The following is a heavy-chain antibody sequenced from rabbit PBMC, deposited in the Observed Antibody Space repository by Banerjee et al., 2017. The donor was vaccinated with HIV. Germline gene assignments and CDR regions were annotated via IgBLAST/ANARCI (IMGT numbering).Heavy chain of an antibody. CDR1: GFSFTDSYY. V-gene: IGHV1S45*01. J-gene: IGHJ4*01. Sequence: QEQLVESGGGLVQPEGSLTLTCTASGFSFTDSYYIYWVRQAPGKGLEWIACIHAGSSGRTYYANWAKGRFTISKTSSTTVTLQMTSLTAADTATYFCARNAGYGSYGYNYFNLWGQGTLVTVS. CDR3: ARNAGYGSYGYNYFNL. CDR2: IHAGSSGRT. D-gene: IGHD6-1*01.